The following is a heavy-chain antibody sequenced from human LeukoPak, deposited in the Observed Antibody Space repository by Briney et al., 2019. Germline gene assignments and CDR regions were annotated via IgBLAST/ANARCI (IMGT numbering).Heavy chain of an antibody. CDR1: GFTFSSYS. CDR2: ISSSSSYI. CDR3: ARDRFERIVATVPTALDY. D-gene: IGHD5-12*01. Sequence: GGSLRLSCAASGFTFSSYSMNWVRQAPGKGLEWVSSISSSSSYIYYADSVKGRFTISRDNAKNSLYLQMNSLRAEDTAVYYCARDRFERIVATVPTALDYWGQGTLVTVSS. V-gene: IGHV3-21*01. J-gene: IGHJ4*02.